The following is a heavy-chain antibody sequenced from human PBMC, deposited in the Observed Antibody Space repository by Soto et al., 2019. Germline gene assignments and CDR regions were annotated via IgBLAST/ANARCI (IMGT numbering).Heavy chain of an antibody. CDR2: ISAYNRNT. Sequence: QVQLVQSGAEVKKPGASVKVSCKASGYTFTSYGLSWVRQAPGQGLEWMGWISAYNRNTNYGQKLQGRFTMTTDTSTSTAYMELRRLRSDDTAVYYCARVIASAADFDYWGQGTLVTVSS. J-gene: IGHJ4*02. CDR3: ARVIASAADFDY. V-gene: IGHV1-18*01. CDR1: GYTFTSYG. D-gene: IGHD6-13*01.